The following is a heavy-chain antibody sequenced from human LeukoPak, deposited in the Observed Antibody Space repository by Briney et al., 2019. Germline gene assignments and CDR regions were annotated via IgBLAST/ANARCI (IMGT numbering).Heavy chain of an antibody. D-gene: IGHD4-17*01. V-gene: IGHV1-69*04. CDR3: ARDYGDYGDAFDI. CDR1: GGTFSSYA. J-gene: IGHJ3*02. CDR2: IIPILGIA. Sequence: SVKVSCKASGGTFSSYAISWVRQAPGQGLERMGRIIPILGIANYAQKFQGRVTITADKSTSTAYMELSSLRSEDTAVYYCARDYGDYGDAFDIWGQGTMVTVSS.